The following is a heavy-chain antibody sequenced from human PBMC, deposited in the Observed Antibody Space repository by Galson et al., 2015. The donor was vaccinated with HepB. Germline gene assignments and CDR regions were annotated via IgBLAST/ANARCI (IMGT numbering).Heavy chain of an antibody. CDR3: AQRTTIYDTFDI. J-gene: IGHJ3*02. Sequence: PALVKPTQTLTLTCTFSGFSLSTSGVGVGWIRQPPGKALEWLALIYWDDNKGYSPSLKSRLTITKDTSKNQVVLTMTNRDPVDTATYYCAQRTTIYDTFDIWGQGAMVTVSS. D-gene: IGHD3-3*01. CDR1: GFSLSTSGVG. CDR2: IYWDDNK. V-gene: IGHV2-5*02.